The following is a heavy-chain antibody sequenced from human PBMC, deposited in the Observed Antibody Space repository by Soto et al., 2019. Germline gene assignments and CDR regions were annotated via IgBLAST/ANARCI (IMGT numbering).Heavy chain of an antibody. D-gene: IGHD3-22*01. CDR1: GYTFTSYD. V-gene: IGHV1-8*01. CDR3: ARLFVSSGYYLLDY. J-gene: IGHJ4*02. CDR2: MNPNSGNT. Sequence: ASVKVSCKASGYTFTSYDINWVRQATGQGLEWMGWMNPNSGNTGYAQKFQGRVTMTRNTSISTAYMELSSLRSEDTAVYYCARLFVSSGYYLLDYWGQGTLVTVSS.